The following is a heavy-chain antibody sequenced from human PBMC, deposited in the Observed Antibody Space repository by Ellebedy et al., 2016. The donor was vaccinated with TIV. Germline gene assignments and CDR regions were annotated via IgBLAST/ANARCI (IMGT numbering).Heavy chain of an antibody. V-gene: IGHV3-30*03. CDR3: ASAARGSGAYESF. Sequence: GESLKISCAASGFTFSSYGIHWVRQAPGKGLEWVAVMSYDGSNKYYADSVKGRFTISRDNSKNSLYLQMNSLRADDTALYYCASAARGSGAYESFWGQGTLVTVSS. CDR1: GFTFSSYG. CDR2: MSYDGSNK. J-gene: IGHJ4*02. D-gene: IGHD5-12*01.